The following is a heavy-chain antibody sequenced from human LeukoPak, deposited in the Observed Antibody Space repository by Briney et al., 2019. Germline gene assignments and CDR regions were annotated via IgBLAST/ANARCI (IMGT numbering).Heavy chain of an antibody. CDR1: GFTFSSYG. J-gene: IGHJ4*02. Sequence: PGGSLRLSCAASGFTFSSYGMHWVRQAPGKGLEWVAVISYDGSNKYYADSVKGRFTISRDNSKNTLYLQMNSLRAEDTAVYYCAKDKVAYSYGYLDYWGQGTLVTVSS. V-gene: IGHV3-30*18. D-gene: IGHD5-18*01. CDR2: ISYDGSNK. CDR3: AKDKVAYSYGYLDY.